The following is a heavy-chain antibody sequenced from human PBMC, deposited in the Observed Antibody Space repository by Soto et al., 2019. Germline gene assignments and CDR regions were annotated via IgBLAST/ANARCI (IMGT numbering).Heavy chain of an antibody. CDR2: ISYDGSNK. CDR3: ARRFRGQRGWYKDY. J-gene: IGHJ4*02. V-gene: IGHV3-30-3*01. D-gene: IGHD6-19*01. CDR1: GFTFSSYA. Sequence: QVQLVESGGGVVQPGRSLRLSCAASGFTFSSYAMHWVRQAPGKGLEWVAVISYDGSNKYYADSVKGRFTISRDNSKNTLYLQMNSLRAEDTAVYYCARRFRGQRGWYKDYWGQGTLVTVSS.